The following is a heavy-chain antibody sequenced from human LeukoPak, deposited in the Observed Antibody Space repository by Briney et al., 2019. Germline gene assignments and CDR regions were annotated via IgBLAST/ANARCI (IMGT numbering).Heavy chain of an antibody. CDR2: IYHSGST. V-gene: IGHV4-38-2*02. CDR3: ARGYCSSTSCPDFDY. Sequence: SETLSLTCTVSGYSISSGYYWGWIRQPPGKGLEWIGSIYHSGSTYYNPSLKSRVTISVDTSKNQFSLKLSSVTAADTAVYYCARGYCSSTSCPDFDYWGQGTLVTVPS. J-gene: IGHJ4*02. D-gene: IGHD2-2*01. CDR1: GYSISSGYY.